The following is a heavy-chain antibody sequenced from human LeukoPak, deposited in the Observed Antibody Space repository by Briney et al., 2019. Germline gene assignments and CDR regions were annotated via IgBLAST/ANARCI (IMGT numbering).Heavy chain of an antibody. CDR1: GFTFSSYA. V-gene: IGHV3-23*01. CDR3: AKEGKSRYCSSTSCYLDY. D-gene: IGHD2-2*01. J-gene: IGHJ4*02. Sequence: PGGSLTLSCAASGFTFSSYAMSWVRQAPGKGLEWVSAISGSGGSTYYADSVKGRFTTSRDNSKNTLYLQMNSLRAEDTAVYYCAKEGKSRYCSSTSCYLDYWGQGTLVTVSS. CDR2: ISGSGGST.